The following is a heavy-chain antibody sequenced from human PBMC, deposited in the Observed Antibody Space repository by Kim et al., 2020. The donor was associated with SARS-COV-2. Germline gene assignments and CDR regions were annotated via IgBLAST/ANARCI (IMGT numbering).Heavy chain of an antibody. D-gene: IGHD3-10*01. V-gene: IGHV3-21*01. J-gene: IGHJ6*03. Sequence: ADSGKGRLTISRDNAKNSLYLQMNSLRAEDTAVYYCARGSLAYYYYYYMDVWGKGTTVTVSS. CDR3: ARGSLAYYYYYYMDV.